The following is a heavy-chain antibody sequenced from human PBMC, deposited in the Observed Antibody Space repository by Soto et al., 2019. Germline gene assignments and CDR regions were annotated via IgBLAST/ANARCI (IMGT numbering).Heavy chain of an antibody. V-gene: IGHV4-31*03. J-gene: IGHJ4*02. CDR3: AREGELRRIDY. CDR1: GGSISSGGYY. CDR2: IYYSGST. D-gene: IGHD1-7*01. Sequence: SETLSLTCTVSGGSISSGGYYWSWTRQHPGKGLEWIGYIYYSGSTYYNPSLKSRVTISVDTSKNQFSLKLSSVTAADTAVYYCAREGELRRIDYWGQGTLVTVS.